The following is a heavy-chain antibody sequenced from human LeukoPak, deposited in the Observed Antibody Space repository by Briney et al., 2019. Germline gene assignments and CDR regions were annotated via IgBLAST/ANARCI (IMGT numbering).Heavy chain of an antibody. D-gene: IGHD3-10*01. CDR1: GFTFSSYW. CDR2: ISSSSSYI. J-gene: IGHJ6*02. V-gene: IGHV3-21*01. CDR3: ARPDALGGELLSYYYYYGMDV. Sequence: GGSPRLSCAASGFTFSSYWMSWVRQAPGKGLEWVSSISSSSSYIYYADSVKGRFTISRDNAKNSLYLQMNSLRAEDTAVYYCARPDALGGELLSYYYYYGMDVWGQGTTVTVSS.